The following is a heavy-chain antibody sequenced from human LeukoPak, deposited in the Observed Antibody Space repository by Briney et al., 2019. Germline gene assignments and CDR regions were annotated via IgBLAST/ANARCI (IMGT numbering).Heavy chain of an antibody. CDR2: ISSSGTPI. CDR3: ARTAKDIVIVPASYYMDV. CDR1: GFTFTNYG. Sequence: GGSLRLSCAASGFTFTNYGMSWVRQPPGKGLEWVSSISSSGTPIDYADSVKGRFTVSRDSATNSLYLQMNSLRAEDTAVYYCARTAKDIVIVPASYYMDVWGKGTTVTVSS. V-gene: IGHV3-21*01. D-gene: IGHD2-2*01. J-gene: IGHJ6*03.